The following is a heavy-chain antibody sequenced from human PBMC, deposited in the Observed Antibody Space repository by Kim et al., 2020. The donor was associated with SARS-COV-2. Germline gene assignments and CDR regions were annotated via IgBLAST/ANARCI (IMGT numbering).Heavy chain of an antibody. Sequence: SVKVSCKASGGTFSSYAISWVRQAPGQGLEWMGGIIPIFGTANYAQKFQGRVTITADESTSTAYMELSSLRSEDTAVYYCARDHNYYDSSGYYYVLPYFDYWGQGTLVTVSS. CDR1: GGTFSSYA. CDR2: IIPIFGTA. D-gene: IGHD3-22*01. CDR3: ARDHNYYDSSGYYYVLPYFDY. V-gene: IGHV1-69*13. J-gene: IGHJ4*02.